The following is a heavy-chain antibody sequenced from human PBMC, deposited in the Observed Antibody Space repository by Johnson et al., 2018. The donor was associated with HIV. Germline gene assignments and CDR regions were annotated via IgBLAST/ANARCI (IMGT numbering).Heavy chain of an antibody. D-gene: IGHD5-18*01. V-gene: IGHV3-30*04. Sequence: QVQLVESGGGVVQPGRSLRLSCAASGFTFNSYPMHWVRQAPGKGLEWVAVISYDGNNKYYADSLKGRFTISRDNSKNTLYLEMNSLRAEDTAVYYCTRLPSGDSRDAFDIWGQGTMVTVSS. CDR1: GFTFNSYP. J-gene: IGHJ3*02. CDR3: TRLPSGDSRDAFDI. CDR2: ISYDGNNK.